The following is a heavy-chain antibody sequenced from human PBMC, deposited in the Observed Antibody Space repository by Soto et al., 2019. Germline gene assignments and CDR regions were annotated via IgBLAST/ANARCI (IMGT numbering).Heavy chain of an antibody. CDR1: GGSISSGDHY. V-gene: IGHV4-30-4*01. Sequence: SETLSLTCTVSGGSISSGDHYWSWIRQPPGKGLEWIGYIYYSGSTYYNPSLKSRVTISVDTSKNQFSLKLSSVTAADTAVYYCASAKPDWGYYGMDVWGQGTTVTVSS. CDR2: IYYSGST. CDR3: ASAKPDWGYYGMDV. J-gene: IGHJ6*02. D-gene: IGHD2-2*01.